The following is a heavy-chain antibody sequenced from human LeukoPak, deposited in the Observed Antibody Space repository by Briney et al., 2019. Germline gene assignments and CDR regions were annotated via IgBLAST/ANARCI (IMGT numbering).Heavy chain of an antibody. J-gene: IGHJ4*02. CDR2: VSYSGSS. Sequence: SETLSLTCTVSGGSISNYYWSWIRQPPGKRLEWIGYVSYSGSSSSNPSLESRVTISVDMSKNQFSLRLSSVTASDTAVYYCASSVDSYGYHYFDYWGQGTLVTVSS. D-gene: IGHD5-18*01. V-gene: IGHV4-59*08. CDR1: GGSISNYY. CDR3: ASSVDSYGYHYFDY.